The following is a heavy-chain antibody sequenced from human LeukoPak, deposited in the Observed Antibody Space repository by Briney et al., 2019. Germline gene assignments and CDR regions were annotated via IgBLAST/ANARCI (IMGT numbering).Heavy chain of an antibody. D-gene: IGHD2-2*01. CDR1: GFTFSSYA. J-gene: IGHJ5*02. Sequence: GGSLRPSCAASGFTFSSYAMSWVRQAPGKGLEWVSSISGSGGSTYYADSVKGRFTISRDNSKNTLYLQMNSLRAEDTAVYYCATFKIIVVVPAARHNWFDPWGQGTLVTVSS. CDR3: ATFKIIVVVPAARHNWFDP. CDR2: ISGSGGST. V-gene: IGHV3-23*01.